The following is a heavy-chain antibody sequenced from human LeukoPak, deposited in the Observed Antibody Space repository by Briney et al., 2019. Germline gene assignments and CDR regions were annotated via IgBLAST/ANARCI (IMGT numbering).Heavy chain of an antibody. CDR2: MNPNSGNT. CDR3: ARVTSIAARRALFY. D-gene: IGHD6-6*01. J-gene: IGHJ4*02. Sequence: ASVKVSCKASGYTFTSYNINWVRQATGQGLEWMGWMNPNSGNTGYAQKFQGRVTMTRDTSISTAYMELSRLRSDDTAVYYCARVTSIAARRALFYWGRGTLVTVSS. V-gene: IGHV1-8*01. CDR1: GYTFTSYN.